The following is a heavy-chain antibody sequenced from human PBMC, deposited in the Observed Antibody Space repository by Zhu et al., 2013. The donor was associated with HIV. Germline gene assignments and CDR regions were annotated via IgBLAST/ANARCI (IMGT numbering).Heavy chain of an antibody. CDR2: IIPIFGTV. D-gene: IGHD2-21*02. CDR3: ARGAYCGADCQPTPGDWYFDL. J-gene: IGHJ2*01. Sequence: QVQLVQSGAEVKKPGSSLKVSCEASGGTLSTHVITWVRQAPGQGPEWVGGIIPIFGTVNYAQKFQGRVTITADESTGTVYMEVSSLRSEDTAVYYCARGAYCGADCQPTPGDWYFDLWGRGTLVTVSS. V-gene: IGHV1-69*01. CDR1: GGTLSTHV.